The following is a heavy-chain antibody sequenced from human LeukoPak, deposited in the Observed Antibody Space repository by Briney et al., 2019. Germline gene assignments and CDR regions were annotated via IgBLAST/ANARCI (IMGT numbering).Heavy chain of an antibody. J-gene: IGHJ4*02. V-gene: IGHV1-46*01. CDR1: GYTFTSYY. Sequence: ASVKVSCKASGYTFTSYYMHWVRPAPGQGLEWMGIINPSGGSTSYAQKFQGRVTMTRDTSTSTVYMELSSLRSEDTAVYYCARLPHRTYYYDSSGYSSDYWGQGTLVTVSS. D-gene: IGHD3-22*01. CDR3: ARLPHRTYYYDSSGYSSDY. CDR2: INPSGGST.